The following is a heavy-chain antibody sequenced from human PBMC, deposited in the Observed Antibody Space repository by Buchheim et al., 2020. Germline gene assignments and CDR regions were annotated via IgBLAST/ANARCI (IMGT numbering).Heavy chain of an antibody. D-gene: IGHD3-3*01. V-gene: IGHV4-30-4*01. J-gene: IGHJ5*02. CDR1: GGSISSGDYY. CDR3: ASKRIRFLEWLSSKGNWFDP. CDR2: IYYSGST. Sequence: QVQLQESGPGLVKPSQTLSLTCTVSGGSISSGDYYWSWIRPPPGKGLEWIGYIYYSGSTYYNPSLKSRVTISVDTSKNQFSLKLSSVTAADTAVYYCASKRIRFLEWLSSKGNWFDPWGQGTL.